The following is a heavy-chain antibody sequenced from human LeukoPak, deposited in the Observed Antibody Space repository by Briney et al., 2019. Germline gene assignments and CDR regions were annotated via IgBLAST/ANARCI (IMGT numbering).Heavy chain of an antibody. J-gene: IGHJ4*02. V-gene: IGHV3-48*02. CDR2: ISSSSGAI. Sequence: GGSLRLSCAGSGFTFSNYNMNWVRQAPGKGLEWVSYISSSSGAIYYADSVKGRFTISRDNARNSLYLQMNSLRDDDTAAYYCARALGWDYWGQGTLVTVSS. CDR3: ARALGWDY. D-gene: IGHD5-24*01. CDR1: GFTFSNYN.